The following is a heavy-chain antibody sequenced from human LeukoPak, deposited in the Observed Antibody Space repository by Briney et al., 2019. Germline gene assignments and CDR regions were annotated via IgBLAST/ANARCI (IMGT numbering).Heavy chain of an antibody. J-gene: IGHJ4*02. V-gene: IGHV4-59*12. CDR3: ARDRGGIAAAVSDY. D-gene: IGHD6-13*01. CDR1: GGSISSYY. CDR2: IYYSGST. Sequence: PSETLSLTCTVSGGSISSYYWSWIRQPPGKGLEWIGYIYYSGSTNYNPSLKSRVTISVDTSKNQFSLKLSSVTAADTAVYYCARDRGGIAAAVSDYWGQGTLVTVSS.